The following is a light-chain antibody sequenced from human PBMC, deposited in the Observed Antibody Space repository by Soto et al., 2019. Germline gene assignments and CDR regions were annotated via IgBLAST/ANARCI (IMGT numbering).Light chain of an antibody. V-gene: IGKV1-5*01. CDR3: QQYNSFWT. CDR2: HAS. J-gene: IGKJ1*01. CDR1: QSISSW. Sequence: DIQMTQSPSTLSASVGDRVTITCRASQSISSWLAWYQQKPGKAPNLLIYHASSLESGVPSRFSGSGSGTEFTLTISSLQPDDSATYYCQQYNSFWTFGQGTKVEIK.